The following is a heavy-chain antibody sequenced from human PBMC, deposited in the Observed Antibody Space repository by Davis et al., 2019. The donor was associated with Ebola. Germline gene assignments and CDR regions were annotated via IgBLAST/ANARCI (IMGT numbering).Heavy chain of an antibody. CDR1: GFTFSGSA. Sequence: GGSLRLSFAASGFTFSGSAMHWVRQASGKGREWVGRIRSKANSYATAYAASVKGRFTISRDDSKNTAYLQMNSLKTEDTAVYYCTLTTVTSSDYWGQGTLVTVSS. D-gene: IGHD4-17*01. J-gene: IGHJ4*02. CDR2: IRSKANSYAT. CDR3: TLTTVTSSDY. V-gene: IGHV3-73*01.